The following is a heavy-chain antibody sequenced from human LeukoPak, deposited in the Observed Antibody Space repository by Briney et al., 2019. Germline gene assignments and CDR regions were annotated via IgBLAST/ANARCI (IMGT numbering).Heavy chain of an antibody. Sequence: PSETLSLTCTVSGGSISSYYWSWIRQPPGKGLEWIGEINHSGSTNYNPSLKSRVTISVDTSKNQFSLKLSSVTAADTAVYYCARGLPKFWSGYYYTLGKTGWFDPWGQGTLVTVSS. CDR3: ARGLPKFWSGYYYTLGKTGWFDP. CDR1: GGSISSYY. D-gene: IGHD3-3*01. V-gene: IGHV4-34*01. J-gene: IGHJ5*02. CDR2: INHSGST.